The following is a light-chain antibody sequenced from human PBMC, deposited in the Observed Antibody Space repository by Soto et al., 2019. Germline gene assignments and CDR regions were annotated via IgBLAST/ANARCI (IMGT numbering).Light chain of an antibody. CDR2: AAS. J-gene: IGKJ1*01. V-gene: IGKV3-20*01. Sequence: EIVLTQSPATLSLSPGERATLSCRASQSVSSSYLAWYQQKPGQAPRLLIYAASSRATGIPDRFSGGGSGTDFTLTISRLEPEDFAVYYCQQCGSSPWTFGQGTKVDI. CDR1: QSVSSSY. CDR3: QQCGSSPWT.